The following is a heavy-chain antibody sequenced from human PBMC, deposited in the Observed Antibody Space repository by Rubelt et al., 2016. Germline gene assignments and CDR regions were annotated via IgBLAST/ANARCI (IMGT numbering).Heavy chain of an antibody. CDR1: GGSISSYY. V-gene: IGHV4-59*05. D-gene: IGHD4-11*01. CDR3: ARQYNV. CDR2: IYYSGST. Sequence: QVQLQESGPGLVKPSETLSLTCTVSGGSISSYYWSWIRQPPGKGLEWIGSIYYSGSTYYNPSLKSRVTISVDTSKNQFSLKLSSVTAADTAVYYCARQYNVWGQGTTVTVSS. J-gene: IGHJ6*02.